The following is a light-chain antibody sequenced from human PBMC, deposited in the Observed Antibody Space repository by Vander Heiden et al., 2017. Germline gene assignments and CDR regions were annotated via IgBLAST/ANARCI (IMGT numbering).Light chain of an antibody. Sequence: QSALTQPASVSGSPGQSITIPCTGTSSDVGAYNYVSWFQQHPGKAPKFVIYDLNNRPSGVSDRFSGSKSGNTASLTISGLQAEDEADYYCSSYTSTSTFVFGTGTKVTVL. V-gene: IGLV2-14*03. CDR1: SSDVGAYNY. CDR2: DLN. CDR3: SSYTSTSTFV. J-gene: IGLJ1*01.